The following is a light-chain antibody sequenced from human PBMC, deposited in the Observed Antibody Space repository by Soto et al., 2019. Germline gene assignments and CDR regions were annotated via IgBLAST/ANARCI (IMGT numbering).Light chain of an antibody. CDR1: QSISSW. Sequence: DIQMTQSPSTLSASVGDRVTITCRASQSISSWLAWYQQKPGKAPKLLIYDASSLESGVPSRFSGSGSGTEFTLTISSLQPDDFATDYCQQYNSYFPPFTFGPGTKVDIK. V-gene: IGKV1-5*01. J-gene: IGKJ3*01. CDR3: QQYNSYFPPFT. CDR2: DAS.